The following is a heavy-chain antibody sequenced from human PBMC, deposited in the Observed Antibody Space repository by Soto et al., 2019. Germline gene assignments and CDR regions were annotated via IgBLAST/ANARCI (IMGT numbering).Heavy chain of an antibody. V-gene: IGHV1-69*13. Sequence: SVKVSCKASGGTFSSYAISWVRQAPGQGLEWMGGIIPIFGTANYAQKFQGRVTITADESTSTAYMELSSLRSEDTAVYYCASGDDSSGKNWFDPWGQGTLVTVS. D-gene: IGHD3-22*01. CDR3: ASGDDSSGKNWFDP. CDR2: IIPIFGTA. J-gene: IGHJ5*02. CDR1: GGTFSSYA.